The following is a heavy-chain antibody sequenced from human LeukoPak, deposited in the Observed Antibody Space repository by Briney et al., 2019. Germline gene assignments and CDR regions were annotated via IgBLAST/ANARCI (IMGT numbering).Heavy chain of an antibody. J-gene: IGHJ6*02. V-gene: IGHV3-30-3*01. Sequence: GGSLRLSCAASGFTFSSYAMHWVRQAPGKGLEWVAVISYDGSNKYYADSVKGRFTISRDNSKNTLYLQMNSLRAEDTAVYYCARDARDSSSWYYYYYGMDVWGQGTTVTVSS. CDR3: ARDARDSSSWYYYYYGMDV. CDR2: ISYDGSNK. CDR1: GFTFSSYA. D-gene: IGHD6-13*01.